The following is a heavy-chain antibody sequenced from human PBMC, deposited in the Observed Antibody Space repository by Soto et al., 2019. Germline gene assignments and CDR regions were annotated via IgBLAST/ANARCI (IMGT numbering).Heavy chain of an antibody. Sequence: PSETLSLTCTVSGGSISSGGYYWSWIRQHPGKGLEWIGYIYYSGSTYYNPSLKSRVTISVDTSKNQFSLKLSSVTAADTAVYYCARGPRGYCSGGSCSSGGWFDPWGQEPWSPSP. CDR3: ARGPRGYCSGGSCSSGGWFDP. V-gene: IGHV4-31*03. CDR2: IYYSGST. J-gene: IGHJ5*02. D-gene: IGHD2-15*01. CDR1: GGSISSGGYY.